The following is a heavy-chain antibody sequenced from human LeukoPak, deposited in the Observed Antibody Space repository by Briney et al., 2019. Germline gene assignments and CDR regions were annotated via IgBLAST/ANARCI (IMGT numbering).Heavy chain of an antibody. V-gene: IGHV3-21*01. Sequence: GGSLRLSCAASGFTFSSYSMNWVRQAPGKGLEWVSSITGSSSYIHYADSVKGRFTISRDNAKNSLYLQMNSLRAEDTAVYYCAKDRAPDYWGQGTLVTVSS. J-gene: IGHJ4*02. D-gene: IGHD3-10*01. CDR2: ITGSSSYI. CDR3: AKDRAPDY. CDR1: GFTFSSYS.